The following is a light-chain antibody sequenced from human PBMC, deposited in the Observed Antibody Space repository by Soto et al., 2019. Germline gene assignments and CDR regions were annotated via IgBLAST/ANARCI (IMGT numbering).Light chain of an antibody. CDR1: QSVRSY. CDR3: QQRSNLPPT. CDR2: DAS. Sequence: EIVLTQSPATLSLSPGERATLSCRASQSVRSYLAWYQQKPGQAPRLLIYDASNRATGIPDRFSGGGSGTDFTLTISSLEPEDFAVYYCQQRSNLPPTFGQGTRLEIK. V-gene: IGKV3-11*01. J-gene: IGKJ5*01.